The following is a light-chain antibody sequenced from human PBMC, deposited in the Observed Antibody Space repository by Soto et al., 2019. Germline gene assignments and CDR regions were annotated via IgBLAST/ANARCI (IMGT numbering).Light chain of an antibody. CDR1: SSDLGDYNF. CDR2: GVS. CDR3: SSYTSTSPPFL. V-gene: IGLV2-14*01. Sequence: QSALTQPASVSGSPAQSITISCTGSSSDLGDYNFVSWYQQHPGKAPKLMIYGVSLRPSGVSDRFSGSKSVNTASLTISGLQAEYEADYYCSSYTSTSPPFLFGTGTKLTVL. J-gene: IGLJ1*01.